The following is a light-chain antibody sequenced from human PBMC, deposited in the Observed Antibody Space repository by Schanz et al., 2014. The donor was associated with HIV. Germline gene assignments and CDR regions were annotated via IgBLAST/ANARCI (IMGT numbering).Light chain of an antibody. Sequence: EIVLTQSPGTLSLSPGERATLSCRASQSVSSSYLAWYQQKPGQAPRLLIYGASSRATGIPDRFSGSGSGTDFALTISNLEPEDFAVYHCQQRSKLLTFGPGTKVDIK. CDR2: GAS. V-gene: IGKV3D-20*02. CDR1: QSVSSSY. J-gene: IGKJ3*01. CDR3: QQRSKLLT.